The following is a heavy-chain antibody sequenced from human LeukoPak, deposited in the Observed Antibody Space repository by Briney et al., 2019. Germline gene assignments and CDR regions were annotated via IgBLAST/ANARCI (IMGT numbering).Heavy chain of an antibody. CDR1: GYSFYSYW. Sequence: GESLKISCKGSGYSFYSYWIGWVRQMHGKGMEWMGIIYPGDSDTRYSPSFQGQVTISADKSISTAYLQGSSLRASDTAMYYCVRPVNYGDHGDYWGQGSLVTVSS. V-gene: IGHV5-51*01. CDR3: VRPVNYGDHGDY. D-gene: IGHD4-17*01. J-gene: IGHJ4*02. CDR2: IYPGDSDT.